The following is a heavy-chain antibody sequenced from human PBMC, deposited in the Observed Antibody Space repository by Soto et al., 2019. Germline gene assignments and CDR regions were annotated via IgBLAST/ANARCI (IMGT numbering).Heavy chain of an antibody. D-gene: IGHD7-27*01. CDR2: MNPNSGNS. CDR1: GYTFTSYD. Sequence: ASVKVSCKASGYTFTSYDINWVRQATGQGLEWMGWMNPNSGNSGYAQKFQGRVTMTRNTSISTAYMELSSLRSEDTAVYYCARGLLNWGKLSYYYYYMDVWGKGTTVTVSS. CDR3: ARGLLNWGKLSYYYYYMDV. V-gene: IGHV1-8*01. J-gene: IGHJ6*03.